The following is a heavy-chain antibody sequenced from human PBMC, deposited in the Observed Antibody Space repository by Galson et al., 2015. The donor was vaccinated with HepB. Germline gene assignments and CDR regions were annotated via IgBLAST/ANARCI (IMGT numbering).Heavy chain of an antibody. Sequence: SLRLSCAASGFTFSDYYMSWIRQAPGKGLEWVSYISSSSSSTNYADSVKGRFTISRDNAKNSLYLQMNSLRAEDTAVYYCARDGGDSSGYWLTPLEDPFDTWGQGTLVTVSS. CDR3: ARDGGDSSGYWLTPLEDPFDT. CDR2: ISSSSSST. CDR1: GFTFSDYY. D-gene: IGHD3-22*01. J-gene: IGHJ3*02. V-gene: IGHV3-11*05.